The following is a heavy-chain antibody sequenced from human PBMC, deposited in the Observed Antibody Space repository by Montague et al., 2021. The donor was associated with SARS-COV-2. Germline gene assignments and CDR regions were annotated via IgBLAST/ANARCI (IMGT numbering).Heavy chain of an antibody. V-gene: IGHV4-34*01. D-gene: IGHD3-3*01. CDR1: SGSFSDYY. J-gene: IGHJ3*01. CDR3: ARGQVTISGVLIFIPAAGHLGC. CDR2: INHTGSA. Sequence: SETLSLTCAVYSGSFSDYYWTWIRQSPGKGLEWIGEINHTGSATYNPSLKGRVTLSRDTSKNQFSLKLQSVTPADTAVYYCARGQVTISGVLIFIPAAGHLGCWGQGTPVTVSS.